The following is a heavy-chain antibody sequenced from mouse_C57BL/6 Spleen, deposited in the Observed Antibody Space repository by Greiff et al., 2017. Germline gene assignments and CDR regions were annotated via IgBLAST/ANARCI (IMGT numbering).Heavy chain of an antibody. J-gene: IGHJ3*01. V-gene: IGHV1-22*01. Sequence: EVQRVESGPELVKPGASVKMSCKASGYTFTDYNMHWVKQSHGKSLEWIGYINPNNGGTSYNQKFKGKATLTVNKSSSTAYMELRSLTSEDSAVYYCARYYYGSSYWFAYWGQGTLVTVSA. D-gene: IGHD1-1*01. CDR1: GYTFTDYN. CDR2: INPNNGGT. CDR3: ARYYYGSSYWFAY.